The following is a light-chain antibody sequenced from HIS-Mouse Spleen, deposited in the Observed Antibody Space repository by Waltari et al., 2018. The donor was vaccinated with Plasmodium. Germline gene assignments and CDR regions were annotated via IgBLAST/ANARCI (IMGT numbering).Light chain of an antibody. V-gene: IGKV3-15*01. CDR2: GAS. Sequence: EIVMTQSPATLSVSPGERATLSCRASQSVSSNLAWYQQKPGQAPRLLIYGASTRATGIPARFSGSGSGTEFTRTIGSMQSEDFAVYYCQQYNNWPPEVTFGQGTKVEIK. CDR3: QQYNNWPPEVT. CDR1: QSVSSN. J-gene: IGKJ1*01.